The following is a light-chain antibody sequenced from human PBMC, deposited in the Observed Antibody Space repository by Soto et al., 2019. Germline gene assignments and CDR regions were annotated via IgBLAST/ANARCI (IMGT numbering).Light chain of an antibody. V-gene: IGKV1-39*01. J-gene: IGKJ4*01. Sequence: DIQMTQSPSTLSASVGDRVTITCRASQTINNYLNWYQQKPGKAPKCLIYGASSLQSGVSSRFSGRGSGTDYPLTISSLQPEDFATYSCQQSYDSPPPFGGGTKVEIK. CDR1: QTINNY. CDR3: QQSYDSPPP. CDR2: GAS.